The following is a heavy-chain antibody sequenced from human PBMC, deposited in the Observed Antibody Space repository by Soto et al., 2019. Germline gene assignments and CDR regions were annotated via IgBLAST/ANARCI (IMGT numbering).Heavy chain of an antibody. D-gene: IGHD1-26*01. J-gene: IGHJ6*03. Sequence: PSETLSLTCAVYGGSFSSYYWSWIRQPPGKGLEWIGEINHSGSTNYNPSLKSRVTISVDTSKNQFSLKLSSVTAADTAVYYCARNGATPGDTYYYYYYMDVWGKGTTVTVSS. CDR2: INHSGST. CDR1: GGSFSSYY. CDR3: ARNGATPGDTYYYYYYMDV. V-gene: IGHV4-34*01.